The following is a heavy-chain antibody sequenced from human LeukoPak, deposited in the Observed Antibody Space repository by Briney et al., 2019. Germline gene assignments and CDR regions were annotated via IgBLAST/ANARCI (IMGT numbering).Heavy chain of an antibody. CDR3: ARDHRDYYFDY. Sequence: PGRSLRLSCAASGFTFSSYAMHWVGQAPGKGLEWVAVISYDGSNKYYADSVKGRFTISRDNSKNTLYLQMNSLRAEDTAVYYCARDHRDYYFDYWGQGTLVTVSS. V-gene: IGHV3-30-3*01. CDR1: GFTFSSYA. CDR2: ISYDGSNK. J-gene: IGHJ4*02.